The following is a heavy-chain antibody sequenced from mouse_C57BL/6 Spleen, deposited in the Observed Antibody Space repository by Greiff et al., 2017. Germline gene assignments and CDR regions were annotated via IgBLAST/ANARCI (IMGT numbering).Heavy chain of an antibody. CDR3: ARHYYGSSYGYWYFDV. CDR2: IYPGDGDT. D-gene: IGHD1-1*01. CDR1: GYAFSSSW. Sequence: VKLVESGPELVKPGASVKISCKASGYAFSSSWMNWVKQRPGKGLEWIGRIYPGDGDTNYNGKFKGKDTLTADKSSNTAYMQLSSLTSEDSAVYFCARHYYGSSYGYWYFDVWGTGTTVTVSS. V-gene: IGHV1-82*01. J-gene: IGHJ1*03.